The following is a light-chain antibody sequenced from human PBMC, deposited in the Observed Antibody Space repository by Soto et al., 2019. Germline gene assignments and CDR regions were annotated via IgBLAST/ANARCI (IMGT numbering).Light chain of an antibody. CDR2: EVS. CDR1: SSDVGGYNY. CDR3: CSYAGSYTHVI. Sequence: QSVLTQPRSVSGSPGQSVTISCTGTSSDVGGYNYVSWYQQHPGKAPKFMIYEVSKRPSGVPDRFSGSKSGNTASLTISGLQAEDEADYYCCSYAGSYTHVIFGGGTKLTVL. V-gene: IGLV2-11*01. J-gene: IGLJ2*01.